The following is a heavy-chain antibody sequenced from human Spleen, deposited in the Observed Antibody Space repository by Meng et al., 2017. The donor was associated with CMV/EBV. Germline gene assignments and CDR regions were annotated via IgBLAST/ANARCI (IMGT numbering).Heavy chain of an antibody. CDR2: IYTSGST. V-gene: IGHV4-4*07. CDR1: GGSISSYY. D-gene: IGHD2-2*01. J-gene: IGHJ4*02. Sequence: QAQLQESGPGLVKPSETLSLTCTVSGGSISSYYWSWIRQPAGKGLEWIGRIYTSGSTNYNPSLKSRVTMSVGTSKNQFSLKLSSVTAADTAVYYCAREKCSSTTCYFDYWGQGTLVTVSS. CDR3: AREKCSSTTCYFDY.